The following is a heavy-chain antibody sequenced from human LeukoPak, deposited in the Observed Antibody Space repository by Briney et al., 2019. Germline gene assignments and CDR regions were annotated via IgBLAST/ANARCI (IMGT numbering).Heavy chain of an antibody. CDR1: GGSISNDY. D-gene: IGHD3-22*01. J-gene: IGHJ4*02. CDR3: ARHRTGGSCYYDY. CDR2: IYYTGST. Sequence: SETLSLTCTVSGGSISNDYWSWVRQPPGKGLEWIGYIYYTGSTYSNPSLKSRVTISVDTSKNQFSLKLSSVTAADTAVYYCARHRTGGSCYYDYWGQGTLVTVSS. V-gene: IGHV4-59*08.